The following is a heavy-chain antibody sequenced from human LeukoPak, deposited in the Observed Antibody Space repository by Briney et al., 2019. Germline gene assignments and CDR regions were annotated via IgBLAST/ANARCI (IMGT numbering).Heavy chain of an antibody. CDR2: IKQDGSEK. CDR1: GITFSSNW. Sequence: PGGSLRLSCVVSGITFSSNWMSWVRQAPGKGLEWVANIKQDGSEKYYVDSVKGRFTISRDNAKNSLYLQMNSLRAEDTAVYYCARDIYYYYGMDVWGQGTTVTVSS. CDR3: ARDIYYYYGMDV. J-gene: IGHJ6*02. V-gene: IGHV3-7*01.